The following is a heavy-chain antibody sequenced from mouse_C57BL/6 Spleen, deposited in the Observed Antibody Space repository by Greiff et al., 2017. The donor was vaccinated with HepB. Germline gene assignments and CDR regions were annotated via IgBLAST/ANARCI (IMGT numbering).Heavy chain of an antibody. CDR2: INPSTGGT. CDR1: GYSFTGYY. V-gene: IGHV1-42*01. Sequence: EVQLQQSGPELVKPGASVKISCKASGYSFTGYYMNWVKQSPEKSLEWIGEINPSTGGTTYNQKFKAKATLTVDKSSSTAYMQLKSLTSEDSAVYYCAITTVVGYFDYWGQGTTLTVSS. J-gene: IGHJ2*01. CDR3: AITTVVGYFDY. D-gene: IGHD1-1*01.